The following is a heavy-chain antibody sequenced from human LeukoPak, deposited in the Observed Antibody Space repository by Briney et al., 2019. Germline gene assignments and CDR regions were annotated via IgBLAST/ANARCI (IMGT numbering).Heavy chain of an antibody. Sequence: SVKLSCKASGGTFSSYASSWVRQAPGQGLEWMGRIIPIFGTANYAQKFQGRVTITTDESTSTAYMELSSLRSEHTAVYYCARDARIPYYFDYWGQGTLVTVSS. CDR3: ARDARIPYYFDY. D-gene: IGHD2-15*01. J-gene: IGHJ4*02. CDR1: GGTFSSYA. CDR2: IIPIFGTA. V-gene: IGHV1-69*05.